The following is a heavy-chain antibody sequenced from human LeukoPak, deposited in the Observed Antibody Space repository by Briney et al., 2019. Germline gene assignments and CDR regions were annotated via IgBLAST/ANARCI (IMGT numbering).Heavy chain of an antibody. J-gene: IGHJ5*02. Sequence: PSETLSLTCAVYGGSFSGYYWSWTRQPPGKGLEWIGEINHSGSTNYNPSLKSRVTISVDTSKNQFSLKLSSVTAADTAVYYCARLPGGPRYCSGGSCYSRLDWFDPWGQGTLVTVSS. CDR3: ARLPGGPRYCSGGSCYSRLDWFDP. CDR1: GGSFSGYY. V-gene: IGHV4-34*01. CDR2: INHSGST. D-gene: IGHD2-15*01.